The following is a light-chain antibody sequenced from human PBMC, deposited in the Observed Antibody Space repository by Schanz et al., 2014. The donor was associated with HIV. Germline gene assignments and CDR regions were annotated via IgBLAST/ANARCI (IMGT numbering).Light chain of an antibody. CDR1: TSDIGAYNY. V-gene: IGLV2-8*01. CDR2: EVN. CDR3: CSYAGSSNVV. J-gene: IGLJ2*01. Sequence: QSALTQPPSASGSPGHSVTISCTGTTSDIGAYNYVSWYQLHPGRAPKLIIFEVNRRPSGVPNRFSGSKSGNTASLTISGLQAEDEADYYCCSYAGSSNVVFGGGTKLTVL.